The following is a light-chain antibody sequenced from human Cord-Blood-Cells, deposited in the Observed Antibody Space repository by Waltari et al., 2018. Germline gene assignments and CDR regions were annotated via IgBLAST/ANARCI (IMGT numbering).Light chain of an antibody. V-gene: IGLV2-8*01. J-gene: IGLJ2*01. CDR3: SSYAGSNNLV. Sequence: SALTQPPSASGSPGQSVTIPCPGTSRDVGGYNYVSWYHQHPGKAPKLMIYEVSKRPSGVPDRFSGSKSGNTASLTVSGLQAEDEADYYCSSYAGSNNLVFGGGTKLTVL. CDR1: SRDVGGYNY. CDR2: EVS.